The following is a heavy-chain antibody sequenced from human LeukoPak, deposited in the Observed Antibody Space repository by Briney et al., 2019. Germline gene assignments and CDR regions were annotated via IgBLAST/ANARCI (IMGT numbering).Heavy chain of an antibody. CDR3: AKDMSRAAAGELDY. CDR2: IRYDGSNK. CDR1: GFTFSSYG. V-gene: IGHV3-30*02. D-gene: IGHD6-13*01. J-gene: IGHJ4*02. Sequence: PGGSLRLSCAASGFTFSSYGMHWVRQAPGKGLEWVAFIRYDGSNKYYADSVKGRFTISRDNSKNTLYLQMNSLRAEDTAVYYCAKDMSRAAAGELDYWGQGTLVTVSS.